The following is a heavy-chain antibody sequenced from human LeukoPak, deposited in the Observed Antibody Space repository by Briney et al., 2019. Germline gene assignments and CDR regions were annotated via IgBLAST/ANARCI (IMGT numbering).Heavy chain of an antibody. CDR3: ARARGNYGDYGDYAY. CDR1: GGTFSSYA. Sequence: SVKVSCKASGGTFSSYAISWVRQAPGQGLEWVGRIIPIFGTANYAQKFQGRVTITTDESTSTAYMELSSLRSEDTAVYYCARARGNYGDYGDYAYWGQGTLVTVSS. J-gene: IGHJ4*02. V-gene: IGHV1-69*05. CDR2: IIPIFGTA. D-gene: IGHD4-17*01.